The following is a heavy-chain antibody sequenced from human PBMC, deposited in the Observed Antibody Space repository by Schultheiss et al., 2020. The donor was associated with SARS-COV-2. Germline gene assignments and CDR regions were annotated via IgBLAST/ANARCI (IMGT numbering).Heavy chain of an antibody. J-gene: IGHJ6*02. CDR1: GFTFSDYY. V-gene: IGHV3-11*01. CDR2: ISGSGGTT. D-gene: IGHD2-2*02. Sequence: GGSLRLSCAASGFTFSDYYMSWIRQAPGKGLEWVSTISGSGGTTFYADSVKGRFTISRDNAKNSLYLQMNSLRAEDTALYYCAKDRGYCSSTSCYTGDYYYYGMDVWGQGTTVTVSS. CDR3: AKDRGYCSSTSCYTGDYYYYGMDV.